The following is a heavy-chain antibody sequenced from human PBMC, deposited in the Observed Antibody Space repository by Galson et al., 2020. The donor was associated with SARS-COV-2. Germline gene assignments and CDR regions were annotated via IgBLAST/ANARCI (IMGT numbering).Heavy chain of an antibody. CDR1: GFTFSSYG. J-gene: IGHJ4*02. V-gene: IGHV3-33*01. CDR2: IWYDGSNK. D-gene: IGHD4-17*01. CDR3: ARDRAYGDSTDY. Sequence: QAGGSLRLSCAASGFTFSSYGMHWVRQAPGKGLEWVAVIWYDGSNKYYADSVKGRFTISRDNSKNTLYLQMNSLRAEDTAVYYCARDRAYGDSTDYWGQGTLVTVSS.